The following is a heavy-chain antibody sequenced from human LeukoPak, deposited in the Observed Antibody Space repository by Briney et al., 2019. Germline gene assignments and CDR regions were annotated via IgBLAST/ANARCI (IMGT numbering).Heavy chain of an antibody. CDR3: ARVVSVAGAPAAFDI. Sequence: SETLSLTCTVSGGSISSSSYYWGWIRQPPGKGLEWIGSIYYSGSTNYNPSLKSRVTISVDTSKNQFSLKLSSVTAADTAVYYCARVVSVAGAPAAFDIWGQGTMVTVSS. CDR1: GGSISSSSYY. CDR2: IYYSGST. J-gene: IGHJ3*02. V-gene: IGHV4-39*07. D-gene: IGHD6-19*01.